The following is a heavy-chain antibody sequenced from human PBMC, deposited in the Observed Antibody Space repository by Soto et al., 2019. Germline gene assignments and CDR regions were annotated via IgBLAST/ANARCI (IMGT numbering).Heavy chain of an antibody. CDR2: INPNSGST. Sequence: ASVKVSCKASGYSVTSYYMHWVRQAPGQGLEWMGIINPNSGSTTYAQKFQGRVTMTRDTSTSTVYMELTSLTSGDTAVYYCARAGIAYCSSTTCYLYYYVIDVWGQGTTVTVSS. CDR3: ARAGIAYCSSTTCYLYYYVIDV. J-gene: IGHJ6*02. CDR1: GYSVTSYY. V-gene: IGHV1-46*01. D-gene: IGHD2-2*01.